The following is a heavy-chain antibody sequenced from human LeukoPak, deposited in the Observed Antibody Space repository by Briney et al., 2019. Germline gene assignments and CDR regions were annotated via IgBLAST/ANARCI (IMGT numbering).Heavy chain of an antibody. CDR1: GFTFSSYW. CDR2: INTDGSST. V-gene: IGHV3-74*01. J-gene: IGHJ4*02. CDR3: AKGPGNWIANFDY. D-gene: IGHD1-20*01. Sequence: PGGSLRLSCAASGFTFSSYWMHWVRQAPGKGLVWVSRINTDGSSTSYADSVKGRFTISRDNAKNTLYLQMNSLRAEDTAVYYCAKGPGNWIANFDYWGQGTLVTVSS.